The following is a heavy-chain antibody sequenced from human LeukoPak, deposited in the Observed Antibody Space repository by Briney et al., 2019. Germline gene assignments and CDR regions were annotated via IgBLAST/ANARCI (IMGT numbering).Heavy chain of an antibody. D-gene: IGHD3-10*01. CDR2: VSGSGGST. V-gene: IGHV3-23*01. Sequence: PGGSLRLSCAASGFTVSSNYMSWVRQAPGKGLEWVSTVSGSGGSTFYADSVKGRFTISRDNSKNTLYLQMSSLKAEDTAVYFCAKGSDYYGSGSYFNSNWFDPWGQGTLVTVSS. CDR1: GFTVSSNY. J-gene: IGHJ5*02. CDR3: AKGSDYYGSGSYFNSNWFDP.